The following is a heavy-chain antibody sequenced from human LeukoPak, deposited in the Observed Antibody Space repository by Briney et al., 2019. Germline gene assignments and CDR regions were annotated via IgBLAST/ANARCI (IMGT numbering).Heavy chain of an antibody. V-gene: IGHV3-23*01. D-gene: IGHD1-26*01. CDR2: IRGSGSST. CDR3: AKDGRSVGATGGYFDQ. CDR1: GFTFSNYA. Sequence: PGGSLRLSCADCGFTFSNYAMSWLRQAPGKGLKWVSVIRGSGSSTEYADSVKGRFTISRDNSKNTLYLQMNSLRAEDTAVYYCAKDGRSVGATGGYFDQWGQGTLVTVSS. J-gene: IGHJ4*02.